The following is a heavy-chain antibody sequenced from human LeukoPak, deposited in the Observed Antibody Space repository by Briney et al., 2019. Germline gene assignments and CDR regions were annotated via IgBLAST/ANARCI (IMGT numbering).Heavy chain of an antibody. CDR2: IHPGNSET. J-gene: IGHJ4*02. V-gene: IGHV5-51*01. CDR3: ARRLSTIAISAANDY. CDR1: GYSFSSYW. Sequence: GESLKISCKGSGYSFSSYWIAWVRQMPRKGLEWMGIIHPGNSETTYNPSFKGHVTMSADKSISTAYLQWSSLEDTDTAKYYCARRLSTIAISAANDYWGQGTLVTVSS. D-gene: IGHD6-13*01.